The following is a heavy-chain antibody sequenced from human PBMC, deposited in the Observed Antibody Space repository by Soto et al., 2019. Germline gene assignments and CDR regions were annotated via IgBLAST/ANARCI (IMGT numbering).Heavy chain of an antibody. CDR3: AHRLSGYSWNGGYFDY. Sequence: QITLKESGPTLVNPAQTLTLTCTFSGFSLTTSPMGVGWIRQPPGKALEWLVVIYWDDDKRYSPSLKSRLTITKDTSKNQVVLTMTNMDPVDTATYYCAHRLSGYSWNGGYFDYWGQGALVTVSS. D-gene: IGHD1-1*01. CDR1: GFSLTTSPMG. CDR2: IYWDDDK. J-gene: IGHJ4*02. V-gene: IGHV2-5*02.